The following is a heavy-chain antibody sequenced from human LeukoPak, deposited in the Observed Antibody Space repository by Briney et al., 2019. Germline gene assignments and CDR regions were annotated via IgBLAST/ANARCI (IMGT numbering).Heavy chain of an antibody. Sequence: ASVKVSCKASGGTFSSYAISWVRQAPGQGLEWMGGIIPIFGTANYAQKFQGRVTITTDESTSTAYMELSSLRSEDTAVYYCASSCGSTSCYGDYYYYYMDVWGKGTTVTVSS. D-gene: IGHD2-2*01. CDR1: GGTFSSYA. V-gene: IGHV1-69*05. CDR3: ASSCGSTSCYGDYYYYYMDV. CDR2: IIPIFGTA. J-gene: IGHJ6*03.